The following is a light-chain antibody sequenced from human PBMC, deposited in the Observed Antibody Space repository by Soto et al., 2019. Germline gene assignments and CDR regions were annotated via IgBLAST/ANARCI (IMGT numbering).Light chain of an antibody. CDR3: QQYGSSPTWT. V-gene: IGKV3-20*01. CDR2: GAS. J-gene: IGKJ1*01. Sequence: IVLTQSPGNLSLSPGERATLSCRASQSVSSSYLAWYQQKPGQAPWLLIYGASSRATGIPDRFSGSGSGTDFTLTISRLEPEEFAVYYCQQYGSSPTWTSGQGTKV. CDR1: QSVSSSY.